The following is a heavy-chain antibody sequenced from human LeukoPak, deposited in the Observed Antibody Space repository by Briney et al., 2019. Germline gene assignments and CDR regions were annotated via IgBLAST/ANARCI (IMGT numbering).Heavy chain of an antibody. J-gene: IGHJ4*02. CDR3: ARGYSGYGKFDY. CDR1: GGTFSSYA. D-gene: IGHD5-12*01. Sequence: ASVKVSCKASGGTFSSYAISWVRQAPGQGFEWMGGIIPIFGTANYAQKFQGRVTITADESTSTAYMELSSLRSEDTAVYYCARGYSGYGKFDYWGQGTLVTVSS. V-gene: IGHV1-69*13. CDR2: IIPIFGTA.